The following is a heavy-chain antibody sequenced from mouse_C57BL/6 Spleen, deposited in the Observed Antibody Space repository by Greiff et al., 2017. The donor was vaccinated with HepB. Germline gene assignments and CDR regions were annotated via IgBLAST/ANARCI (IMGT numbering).Heavy chain of an antibody. Sequence: QVQLQQSGAELVKPGASVKMSCKASGYTFTSYWITWVKQRPGQGLEWIGDIYPGSGSTNYNEKFKSKATLTVDTSSSTAYMQLSSLTSEDSAVYYCARNWYYAPMDYWGQGTSVTVSS. CDR3: ARNWYYAPMDY. CDR1: GYTFTSYW. J-gene: IGHJ4*01. D-gene: IGHD1-1*01. V-gene: IGHV1-55*01. CDR2: IYPGSGST.